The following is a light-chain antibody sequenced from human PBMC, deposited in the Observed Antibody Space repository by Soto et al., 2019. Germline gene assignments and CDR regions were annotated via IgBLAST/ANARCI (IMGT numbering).Light chain of an antibody. CDR2: DVS. CDR1: SSDIGIFNY. J-gene: IGLJ1*01. Sequence: QSALTQPASVSGSPGQSITISCTGTSSDIGIFNYVSWYQQHPGKAPKLIIYDVSNRPSGVSDRFSGSKSGNTASLTISGLQAEDEAEYYCSSYTSSNTFVFGTGTKVTVL. CDR3: SSYTSSNTFV. V-gene: IGLV2-14*03.